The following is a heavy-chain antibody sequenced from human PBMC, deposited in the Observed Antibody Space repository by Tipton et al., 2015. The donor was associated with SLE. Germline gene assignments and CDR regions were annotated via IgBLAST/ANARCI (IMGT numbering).Heavy chain of an antibody. J-gene: IGHJ3*01. CDR2: IHYSGSISYSGST. V-gene: IGHV4-31*10. CDR1: GGSISSGTYY. Sequence: LRLSCSVSGGSISSGTYYWSWIRHHPGKGLEWIGCIHYSGSISYSGSTYYNPSLRSRLTISVDTSKNQFSLNLTSVTAADTALYYCARDKSYYDGSGFDVWGQGTMVTVSS. D-gene: IGHD3-22*01. CDR3: ARDKSYYDGSGFDV.